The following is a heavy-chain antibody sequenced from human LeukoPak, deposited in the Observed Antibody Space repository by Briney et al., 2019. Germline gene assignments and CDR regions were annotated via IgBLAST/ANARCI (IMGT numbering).Heavy chain of an antibody. Sequence: SETLSLTCAVSGGSISSSNWWSWARQPPGKGLEWIGEIYHSGSTNYNPSLKSRVTISVDKSKNQFSLKLSSVTAADTAVYYCARVRQQLVLFDYWGQGTLVTVSS. CDR1: GGSISSSNW. CDR3: ARVRQQLVLFDY. D-gene: IGHD6-13*01. CDR2: IYHSGST. J-gene: IGHJ4*02. V-gene: IGHV4-4*02.